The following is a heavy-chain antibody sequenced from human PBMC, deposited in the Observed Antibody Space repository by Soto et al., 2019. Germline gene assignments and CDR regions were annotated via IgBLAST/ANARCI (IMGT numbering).Heavy chain of an antibody. V-gene: IGHV4-59*01. CDR3: ARVRSYPDY. CDR2: IYYSGST. CDR1: GGCISSYY. Sequence: SETLSHTCTVGGGCISSYYWSWIRQPPGKGLEWIGYIYYSGSTNYNPSLKSRVTISVDTSKNQFSLKLSSVTAADTAVYYCARVRSYPDYWGQGTLVTVSS. D-gene: IGHD3-16*02. J-gene: IGHJ4*02.